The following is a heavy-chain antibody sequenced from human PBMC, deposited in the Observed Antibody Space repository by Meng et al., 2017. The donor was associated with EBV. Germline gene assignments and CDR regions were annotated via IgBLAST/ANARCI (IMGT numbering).Heavy chain of an antibody. CDR2: ISAYNGNT. V-gene: IGHV1-18*01. J-gene: IGHJ4*02. CDR3: ARGLDYFDY. CDR1: GYTFISYG. Sequence: QVQLVQSEEDVKKPGPSVTAACTAAGYTFISYGISWVRQAPGQGLEWMVWISAYNGNTNYAQKLQGRVTMTTDTSTSTAYMELRSLRSDDTAVYYCARGLDYFDYWGQGTLVTVSS.